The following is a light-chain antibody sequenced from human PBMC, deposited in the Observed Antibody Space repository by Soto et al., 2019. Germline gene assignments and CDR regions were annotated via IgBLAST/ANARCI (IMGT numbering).Light chain of an antibody. J-gene: IGKJ1*01. CDR3: QHYKMYSPWT. V-gene: IGKV1-5*01. CDR1: QSISSY. CDR2: DVS. Sequence: DIQMPQSPSSLSASVGDRVAITCRSSQSISSYLNWYQQKPGKAPKLLIYDVSSLQSGVPSRFSGSGSGTEFTLTISSLQPDDFATYYCQHYKMYSPWTFGQGTKVDI.